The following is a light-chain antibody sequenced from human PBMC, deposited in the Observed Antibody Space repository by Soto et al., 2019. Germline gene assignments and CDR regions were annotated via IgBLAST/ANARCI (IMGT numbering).Light chain of an antibody. CDR2: DAS. CDR1: QSVSSN. V-gene: IGKV3-11*01. Sequence: EIVLTQSPATLSLSPGERATLSCRASQSVSSNLAWYQQKPGQAPRLLIYDASNRATGIPARFSGSGSGTDFTLTISRLEPEDFAVYYCQLGDTFGQGTRLAIK. J-gene: IGKJ5*01. CDR3: QLGDT.